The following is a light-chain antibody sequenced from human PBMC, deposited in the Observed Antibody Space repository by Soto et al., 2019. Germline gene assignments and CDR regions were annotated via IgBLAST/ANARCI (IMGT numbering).Light chain of an antibody. CDR3: QQSYSTPWT. CDR2: AAS. J-gene: IGKJ1*01. Sequence: DIQMTQSASSLSASVGDRVTITWRASQSISSYLNWYQQKPGKAPKLLIYAASSLQSGVPSRFSGSGSGTDFTLTISSLHPEDFATYYCQQSYSTPWTFGQGTKVDIK. V-gene: IGKV1-39*01. CDR1: QSISSY.